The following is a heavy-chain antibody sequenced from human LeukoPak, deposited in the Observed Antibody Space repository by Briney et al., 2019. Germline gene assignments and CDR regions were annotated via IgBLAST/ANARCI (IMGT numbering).Heavy chain of an antibody. J-gene: IGHJ4*02. D-gene: IGHD3-22*01. CDR3: AKYSRAGAYDRHNEIDY. Sequence: GGSLRLSCAASRFTFSNYVMHWVRQAPGKGLEWVSVIAYDGSNKYSADSLKGRFTISRDNSNNTVYLQMNSLRAEDTAIYYCAKYSRAGAYDRHNEIDYWGQGALVTVSS. V-gene: IGHV3-30*18. CDR2: IAYDGSNK. CDR1: RFTFSNYV.